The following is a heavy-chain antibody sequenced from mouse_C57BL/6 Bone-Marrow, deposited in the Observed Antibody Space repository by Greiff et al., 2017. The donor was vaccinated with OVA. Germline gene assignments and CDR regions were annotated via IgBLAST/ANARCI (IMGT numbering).Heavy chain of an antibody. CDR2: ISGGGGNT. J-gene: IGHJ3*01. D-gene: IGHD4-1*01. CDR1: GFTFSSYT. V-gene: IGHV5-9*01. CDR3: ARLLTWAWFAY. Sequence: EVKVVESGGGLVKPGGSLKLSCAASGFTFSSYTMSWVSQTPEKSLEWVANISGGGGNTYYPDSVKGRSTFSRDNAKNTLYLQMSSLRSEDTALYYCARLLTWAWFAYWGQGTLVTVST.